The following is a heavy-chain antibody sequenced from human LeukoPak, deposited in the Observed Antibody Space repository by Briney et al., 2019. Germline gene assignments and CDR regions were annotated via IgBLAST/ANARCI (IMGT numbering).Heavy chain of an antibody. J-gene: IGHJ4*02. CDR3: AKSSVVYAILFDY. Sequence: PGGSLRLSCAASGFTFSSYEMNWVRQAPGKGLEWVSYISSSGSTIYYADSVKGRFTISRDNAKNSLYLQMNSLRAEDTAVYYCAKSSVVYAILFDYWGQGTLVTVSS. D-gene: IGHD2-8*02. CDR2: ISSSGSTI. CDR1: GFTFSSYE. V-gene: IGHV3-48*03.